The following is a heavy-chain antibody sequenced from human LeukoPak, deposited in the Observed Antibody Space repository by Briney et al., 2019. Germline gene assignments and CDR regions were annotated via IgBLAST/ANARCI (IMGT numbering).Heavy chain of an antibody. Sequence: SVKVSCKASGGTFSSYAISWVRQAPGQGLEWMGRIIPIFGIANYAQKFQGRVTITTDESTSTAYMELSSLRSEDTAVYYCARDRRPGYSSGWWFDPWGQGTLVTVSS. V-gene: IGHV1-69*05. D-gene: IGHD6-19*01. CDR1: GGTFSSYA. CDR2: IIPIFGIA. CDR3: ARDRRPGYSSGWWFDP. J-gene: IGHJ5*02.